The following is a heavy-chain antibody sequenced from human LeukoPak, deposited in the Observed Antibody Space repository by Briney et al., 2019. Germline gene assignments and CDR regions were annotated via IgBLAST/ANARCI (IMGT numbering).Heavy chain of an antibody. J-gene: IGHJ4*02. Sequence: ASVKVSCKASGYTFTSDGISWVRQAPGQGPEWMGWISAYNGNTNYAQKLQGRVTMTTDTSTSTAYMELRSLRSDDTAVYYCARDLKCSSTSCYDVVGDYWGQGTLVTVSS. CDR1: GYTFTSDG. CDR2: ISAYNGNT. D-gene: IGHD2-2*01. CDR3: ARDLKCSSTSCYDVVGDY. V-gene: IGHV1-18*01.